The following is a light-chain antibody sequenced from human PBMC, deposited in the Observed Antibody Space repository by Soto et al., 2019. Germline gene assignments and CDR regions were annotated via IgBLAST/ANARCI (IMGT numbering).Light chain of an antibody. CDR2: AAS. CDR3: QQYNNWPIT. V-gene: IGKV1-9*01. CDR1: QGISSY. Sequence: IQLTQSPSSLSASVGDRVTITCRASQGISSYLAWYQQKPGKAPKLLIYAASTLQSGVPSRFSGSGSGTDFTLTISSLQSQDFAVYFCQQYNNWPITFGQGTRLEIK. J-gene: IGKJ5*01.